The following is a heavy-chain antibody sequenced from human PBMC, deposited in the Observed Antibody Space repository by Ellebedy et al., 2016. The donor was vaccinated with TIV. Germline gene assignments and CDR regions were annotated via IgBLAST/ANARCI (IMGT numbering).Heavy chain of an antibody. CDR2: ISAYNGNT. D-gene: IGHD1-26*01. J-gene: IGHJ4*02. CDR1: VYTFTGYY. V-gene: IGHV1-18*04. CDR3: ATDWLWEQVVY. Sequence: ASVKVSXXASVYTFTGYYMHWVRQAPGQGLEWMGWISAYNGNTNYAQKFQGRVTMTEDTSTDTAYMELSSLRSEDTAVYYCATDWLWEQVVYWGQGTLVTVSS.